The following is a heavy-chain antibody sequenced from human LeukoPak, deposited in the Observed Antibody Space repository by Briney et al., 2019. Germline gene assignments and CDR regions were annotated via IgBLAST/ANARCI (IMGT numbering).Heavy chain of an antibody. CDR2: INPNSGGT. J-gene: IGHJ5*02. CDR3: ARTFYYDTSGGENWFDP. D-gene: IGHD3-22*01. V-gene: IGHV1-2*02. Sequence: ASVKVSCKASGYTFTGYYMHWVRQAPGQGLEWMGCINPNSGGTNYAQKFQGRVTMTRDTSISTAYMELSRLRSDDTAVYYCARTFYYDTSGGENWFDPWGQGTLVTVSS. CDR1: GYTFTGYY.